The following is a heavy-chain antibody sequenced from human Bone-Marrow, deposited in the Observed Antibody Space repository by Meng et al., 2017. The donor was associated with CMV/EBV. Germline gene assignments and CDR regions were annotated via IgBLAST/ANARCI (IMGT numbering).Heavy chain of an antibody. CDR2: IKSDGSST. V-gene: IGHV3-74*01. CDR3: ARARVVVPAAMAY. Sequence: GESLKISCAASGFTLSNNWMHWVRQAPGKGLVWVSRIKSDGSSTSYADSVKGRFTISRDNAKNTLYLQMNSLRAEDTAVYYCARARVVVPAAMAYWGQGTLVTVSS. D-gene: IGHD2-2*01. J-gene: IGHJ4*02. CDR1: GFTLSNNW.